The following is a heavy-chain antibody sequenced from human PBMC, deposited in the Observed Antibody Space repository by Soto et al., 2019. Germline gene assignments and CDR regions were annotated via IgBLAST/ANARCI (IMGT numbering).Heavy chain of an antibody. CDR3: ANRAMLRGVVRGNWFDP. Sequence: QITLKESGPTLVKPTQTLTLTCTFSGFSLSTSGLGVGWIRQPPGKALECLAILYWDDDKRYRPSLKSRLTITKDTYKTQVVLTMTNGDNVDTATYYCANRAMLRGVVRGNWFDPWGQGTLVTVSS. J-gene: IGHJ5*02. CDR2: LYWDDDK. V-gene: IGHV2-5*02. CDR1: GFSLSTSGLG. D-gene: IGHD3-10*01.